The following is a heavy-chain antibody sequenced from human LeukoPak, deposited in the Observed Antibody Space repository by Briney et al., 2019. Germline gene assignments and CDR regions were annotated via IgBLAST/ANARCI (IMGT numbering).Heavy chain of an antibody. CDR3: ARGSMVYAPYYYYGMDV. D-gene: IGHD2-8*01. V-gene: IGHV4-30-4*01. CDR2: IYYSGST. Sequence: PSETLSLTCTVSGGSISSGDYYWSWIRQPPGKGLEWIGYIYYSGSTYYNPSLKSRVTISVDTSKNQFSLELSSVTAADTAVYYCARGSMVYAPYYYYGMDVWGQGTTVTVSS. CDR1: GGSISSGDYY. J-gene: IGHJ6*02.